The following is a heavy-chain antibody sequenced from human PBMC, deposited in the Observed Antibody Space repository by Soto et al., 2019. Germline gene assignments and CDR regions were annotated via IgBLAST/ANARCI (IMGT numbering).Heavy chain of an antibody. CDR2: IIPILGIA. J-gene: IGHJ6*03. V-gene: IGHV1-69*02. CDR3: ARVGWEEVVAATPYYYYMDV. CDR1: GGTFSSYT. Sequence: ASVKVSCKASGGTFSSYTISWVRQAPGQGLEWMGRIIPILGIANYAQKFQGRVTITADKSTSTAYMELSSLRSEDTAVYYCARVGWEEVVAATPYYYYMDVWGKGTTVTVSS. D-gene: IGHD2-15*01.